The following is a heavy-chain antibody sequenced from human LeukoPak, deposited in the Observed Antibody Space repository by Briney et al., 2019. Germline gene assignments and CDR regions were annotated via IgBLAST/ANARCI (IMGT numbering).Heavy chain of an antibody. J-gene: IGHJ4*02. V-gene: IGHV3-21*01. CDR1: GFTFSSYS. CDR3: TRGPTLIGVAGTWPLDD. CDR2: ISSASAYR. D-gene: IGHD6-19*01. Sequence: GGSLRLSCAASGFTFSSYSMHWVRQAPGKWLEWVSSISSASAYRYYADSVKGRFTISRDNAKNSLHLQMNSLRAEDSAVYYCTRGPTLIGVAGTWPLDDWGQGTLVTVSS.